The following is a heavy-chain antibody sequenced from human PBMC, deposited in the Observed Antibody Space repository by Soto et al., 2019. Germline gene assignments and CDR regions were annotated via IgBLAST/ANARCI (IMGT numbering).Heavy chain of an antibody. Sequence: ASVKVSCKASGYTFTSYYMHWVRQAPGQGLEWMGIINPSGGSTSYAQKFQGRVTMTRDTSTSTVYMELSSLRSEDTAVYYCARGRYTIFGVVTVPFDYWGQGTLVTVSS. J-gene: IGHJ4*02. D-gene: IGHD3-3*01. CDR1: GYTFTSYY. CDR2: INPSGGST. CDR3: ARGRYTIFGVVTVPFDY. V-gene: IGHV1-46*03.